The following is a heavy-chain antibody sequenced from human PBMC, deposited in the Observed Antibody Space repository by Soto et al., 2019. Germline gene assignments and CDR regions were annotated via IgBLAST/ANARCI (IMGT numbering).Heavy chain of an antibody. CDR3: ARDPWAADY. J-gene: IGHJ4*02. CDR1: GFTVSTKY. V-gene: IGHV3-66*01. Sequence: EVQLVESGGGLVQPGGSLRLSCAASGFTVSTKYMSWVRQAPGKGLEWVSVIYSGGSTFYADSGRGRFTISRDNSKNTVNLQMNSLRAEDTAVYYFARDPWAADYWGQGTLVTVSS. D-gene: IGHD3-16*01. CDR2: IYSGGST.